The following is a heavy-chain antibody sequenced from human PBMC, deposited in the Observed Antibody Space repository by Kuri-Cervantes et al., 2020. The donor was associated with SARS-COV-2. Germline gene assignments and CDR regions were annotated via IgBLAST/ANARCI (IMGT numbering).Heavy chain of an antibody. J-gene: IGHJ4*02. CDR3: TTLIDY. CDR2: IKSKTDGGTT. CDR1: GFTFSNAR. V-gene: IGHV3-15*01. Sequence: GESLKISCAASGFTFSNARMSWVRQAPGKGLEWVGRIKSKTDGGTTDYAAPVKGRFTISRDDSKNMAYLQMNSLKTEDTAVYYCTTLIDYWGQGALVTVSS.